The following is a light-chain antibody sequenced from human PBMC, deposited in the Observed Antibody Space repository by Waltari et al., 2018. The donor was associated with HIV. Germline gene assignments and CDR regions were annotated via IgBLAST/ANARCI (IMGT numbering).Light chain of an antibody. CDR2: DIN. V-gene: IGLV2-14*03. Sequence: QSALTQPASVSGFLGQSINISCTGLSTDSRFYQSVSWYQQHPGKIPRLIMFDINNRPSGVSDHFSGSRSGNSASLTFSGLQSGDEAHYYCASNRLDYTLIFGGGTKLTVL. CDR1: STDSRFYQS. J-gene: IGLJ2*01. CDR3: ASNRLDYTLI.